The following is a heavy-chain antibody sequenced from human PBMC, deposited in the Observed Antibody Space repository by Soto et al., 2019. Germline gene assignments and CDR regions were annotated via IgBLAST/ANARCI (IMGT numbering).Heavy chain of an antibody. CDR3: ARVAPASLYSSRRGWFDP. V-gene: IGHV4-31*03. J-gene: IGHJ5*02. Sequence: SEPLSLTCTVSGGSIISGGSYWNWIRQNPEKGLEWIGYINYRGTTFYNPSLKSRIIISVDKSKNQFSLKLSSVTAADTAVYYCARVAPASLYSSRRGWFDPWGQGTLVTVSS. CDR1: GGSIISGGSY. D-gene: IGHD6-13*01. CDR2: INYRGTT.